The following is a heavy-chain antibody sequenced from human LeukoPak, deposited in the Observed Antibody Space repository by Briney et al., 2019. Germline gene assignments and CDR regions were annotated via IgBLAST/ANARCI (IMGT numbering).Heavy chain of an antibody. V-gene: IGHV3-23*01. CDR2: ISGSSGHT. CDR3: AKVGFSEMEWLLYSDH. Sequence: GGSLRLSCAASGLTFSGYAMSWVRQAPGKGLEWVSAISGSSGHTYYAASVKGRFTISRDNSKNTLYLQMNSLRAEDTAVYYCAKVGFSEMEWLLYSDHWGQGTLVTVSS. J-gene: IGHJ4*02. D-gene: IGHD3-3*01. CDR1: GLTFSGYA.